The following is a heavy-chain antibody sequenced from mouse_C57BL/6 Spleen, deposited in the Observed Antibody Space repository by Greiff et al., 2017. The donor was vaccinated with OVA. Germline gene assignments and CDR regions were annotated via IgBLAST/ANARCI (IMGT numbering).Heavy chain of an antibody. Sequence: VQLQQSGAELVRPGASVKLSCKASGYTFTDYYINWVKQRPGQGLEWIARIYPGSGNTYYNEKFKGKATLTAEKSSSTAYMQLSSLTSEDSAVYFCARDYGSSLYYFDDWGQGTTLTVSS. CDR3: ARDYGSSLYYFDD. CDR2: IYPGSGNT. CDR1: GYTFTDYY. D-gene: IGHD1-1*01. J-gene: IGHJ2*01. V-gene: IGHV1-76*01.